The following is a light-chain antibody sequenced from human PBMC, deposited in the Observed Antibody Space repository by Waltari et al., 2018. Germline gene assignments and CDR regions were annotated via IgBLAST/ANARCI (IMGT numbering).Light chain of an antibody. J-gene: IGLJ3*02. CDR2: DVS. Sequence: QSALTQPASVSGSPGQSITISCTGTSSDIGGYNFVSWYQQHPGNAPKLMIYDVSKRPSGVSNRFSGSKSGNTASLTISGLQAEDEADYYCSSYTSSSTWVFGEGTKLTVL. CDR3: SSYTSSSTWV. V-gene: IGLV2-14*01. CDR1: SSDIGGYNF.